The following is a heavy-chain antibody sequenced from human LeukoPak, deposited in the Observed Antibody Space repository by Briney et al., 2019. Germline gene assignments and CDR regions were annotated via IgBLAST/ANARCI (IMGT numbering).Heavy chain of an antibody. CDR1: GFTFDYYA. Sequence: GGSLRLSCAASGFTFDYYAMHWVRRAPGKGLEWVSGISWNSGSIGYADSVKGRFTISRDNAKNSLYLQMNSLRAEDTALYYCAKDASPLLGTGVNFDYWGQGTLVTVSS. CDR3: AKDASPLLGTGVNFDY. D-gene: IGHD3-16*01. V-gene: IGHV3-9*01. J-gene: IGHJ4*02. CDR2: ISWNSGSI.